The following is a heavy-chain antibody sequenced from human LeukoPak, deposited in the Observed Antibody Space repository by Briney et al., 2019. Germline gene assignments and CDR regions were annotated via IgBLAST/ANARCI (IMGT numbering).Heavy chain of an antibody. Sequence: GGSLRLSCAASGFSFSSYGMHWVRQAPGKGLEWVAVIWDDGSYKYYADSVKGRFTISRGNSKNTLYLQMDSLRAEDTAVYYCAKPTRGSGGSFLIDYWGQGTLVTVSS. D-gene: IGHD2-15*01. V-gene: IGHV3-33*06. CDR1: GFSFSSYG. CDR2: IWDDGSYK. CDR3: AKPTRGSGGSFLIDY. J-gene: IGHJ4*02.